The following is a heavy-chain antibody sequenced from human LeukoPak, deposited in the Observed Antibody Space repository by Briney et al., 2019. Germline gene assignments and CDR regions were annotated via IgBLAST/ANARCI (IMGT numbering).Heavy chain of an antibody. Sequence: SETLSLTCTVSGGSISSYYWSWIRQPPGKGLEWIGYIYYSGSTNYNPSLKSRVTISVDTSKNQFSLKLSSVTAADTAVYYCARGNVYSSSWFDYWGQGTLVTVSS. J-gene: IGHJ4*02. CDR2: IYYSGST. CDR1: GGSISSYY. CDR3: ARGNVYSSSWFDY. V-gene: IGHV4-59*01. D-gene: IGHD6-13*01.